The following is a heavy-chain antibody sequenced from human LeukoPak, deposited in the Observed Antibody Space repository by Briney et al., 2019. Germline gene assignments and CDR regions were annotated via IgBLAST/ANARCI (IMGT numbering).Heavy chain of an antibody. CDR2: IYHSGST. Sequence: PSGTLSLTCAVSGGSITSSNWWSWVRQPPGKGLEWIGEIYHSGSTNYNLSLKSRVTMSVDKSKNQFSLKLNSVTAADTAVYYCARRSTVTTFDYWGQGTLVTVSS. V-gene: IGHV4-4*02. CDR3: ARRSTVTTFDY. D-gene: IGHD4-17*01. CDR1: GGSITSSNW. J-gene: IGHJ4*02.